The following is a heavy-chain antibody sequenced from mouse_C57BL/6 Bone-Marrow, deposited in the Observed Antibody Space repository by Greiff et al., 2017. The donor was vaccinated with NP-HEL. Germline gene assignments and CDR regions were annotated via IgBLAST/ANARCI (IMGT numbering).Heavy chain of an antibody. D-gene: IGHD2-2*01. J-gene: IGHJ2*01. V-gene: IGHV5-9-1*02. CDR3: TRDIYYVYDKDYYFDY. Sequence: EVQGVESGEGLVKPGGSLKLSCAASGFTFSSYAMSWVRQTPEKRLEWVAYISSGGDYIYYAATVKGRFTISRDNDRNTLYLQMSSLKSEDTAMYYCTRDIYYVYDKDYYFDYWGQGTTLTVSS. CDR2: ISSGGDYI. CDR1: GFTFSSYA.